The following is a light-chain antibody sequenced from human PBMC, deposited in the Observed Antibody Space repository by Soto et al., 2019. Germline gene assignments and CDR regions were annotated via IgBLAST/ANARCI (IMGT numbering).Light chain of an antibody. CDR1: QSISSR. CDR2: QAS. Sequence: DIQMTQSPSTLSASVGDRVAITCRASQSISSRRAWYQQKPGKAPKLLSYQASSLESGVPSRFSGTGSGTEFTLTIRSLQPDDFATYYCQQYNTYSPVWTFGQGTNVQIK. V-gene: IGKV1-5*03. J-gene: IGKJ1*01. CDR3: QQYNTYSPVWT.